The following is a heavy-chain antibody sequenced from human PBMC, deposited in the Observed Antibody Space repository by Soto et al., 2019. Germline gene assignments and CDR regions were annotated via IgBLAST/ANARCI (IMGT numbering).Heavy chain of an antibody. J-gene: IGHJ4*02. CDR3: ARGAATDLDY. D-gene: IGHD2-15*01. Sequence: ASVKVSCKASGYTFTSYAMHWVRQAPGQRLEWMGWINAGNGNTKYSQKFQGRVTMTTDTSTSTAYMELRSLRSDDTAVYFCARGAATDLDYWGQGTLVTVSS. CDR1: GYTFTSYA. CDR2: INAGNGNT. V-gene: IGHV1-3*01.